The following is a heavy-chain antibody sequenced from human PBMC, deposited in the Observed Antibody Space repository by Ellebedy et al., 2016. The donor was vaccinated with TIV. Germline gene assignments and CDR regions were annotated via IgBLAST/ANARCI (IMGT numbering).Heavy chain of an antibody. V-gene: IGHV5-51*01. J-gene: IGHJ3*02. Sequence: GESLKISXKGSGYSFTSYWIGWVRQMPGKGLEWMGIIYPGDSDTRYSPSFQGQVTISADKSISTAYLQWSSLKASDTAMYYCARSSSSWYIAPVHAFDIWGQGTMVTVSS. CDR2: IYPGDSDT. D-gene: IGHD6-13*01. CDR1: GYSFTSYW. CDR3: ARSSSSWYIAPVHAFDI.